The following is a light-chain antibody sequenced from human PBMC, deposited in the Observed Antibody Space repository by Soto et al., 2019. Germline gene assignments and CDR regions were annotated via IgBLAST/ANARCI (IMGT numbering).Light chain of an antibody. CDR3: QKYNRAPRS. J-gene: IGKJ1*01. CDR2: AAS. Sequence: DIQMTQSPSSLSASVGDGVTISCRASQSIGNHLAWYQQKPGKAPKLLIYAASTLQSGVPSRFRGVESGKDLPLTMRSLQPEAVATTYCQKYNRAPRSFGKG. V-gene: IGKV1-27*01. CDR1: QSIGNH.